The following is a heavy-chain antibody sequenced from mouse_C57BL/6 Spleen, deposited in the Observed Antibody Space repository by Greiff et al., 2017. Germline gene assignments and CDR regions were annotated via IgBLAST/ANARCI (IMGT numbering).Heavy chain of an antibody. CDR3: ARRDYGSRLLGYFDV. D-gene: IGHD1-1*01. Sequence: VKLQESDAELVKPGASVKISCKVSGYTFTDHTIHWMKQRPEQGLEWIGYIYPRDGSTKYNEKFKGKATLTADKSSSTAYMQLNSLTSEDSAVYVCARRDYGSRLLGYFDVWGTGTTVTVSS. CDR1: GYTFTDHT. J-gene: IGHJ1*03. V-gene: IGHV1-78*01. CDR2: IYPRDGST.